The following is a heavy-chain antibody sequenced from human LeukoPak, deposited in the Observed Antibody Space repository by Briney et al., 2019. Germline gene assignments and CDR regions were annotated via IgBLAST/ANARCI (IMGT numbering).Heavy chain of an antibody. CDR2: ISYDGSNK. D-gene: IGHD3-22*01. CDR1: GFTFSSYG. J-gene: IGHJ4*02. CDR3: ARPNSSGYYNEYYFDY. Sequence: GGSLRLSCAASGFTFSSYGMHWVRQAPGKGLEWVAVISYDGSNKYYADSVKGRFTISRDNSKNTLYLQMNSLRAEDTAVYYCARPNSSGYYNEYYFDYWGQGTLVTVSS. V-gene: IGHV3-30*03.